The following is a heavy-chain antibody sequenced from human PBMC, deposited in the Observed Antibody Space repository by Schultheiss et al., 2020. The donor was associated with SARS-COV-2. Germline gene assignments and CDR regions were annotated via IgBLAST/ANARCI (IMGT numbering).Heavy chain of an antibody. V-gene: IGHV4-61*08. D-gene: IGHD6-6*01. CDR1: GGSISSGDYY. CDR2: IYHSGST. CDR3: ARGRERLYSSSSGADFDY. J-gene: IGHJ4*02. Sequence: SETLSLTCTVSGGSISSGDYYWSWIRQPPGKGLEWIGEIYHSGSTNYNPSLKSRVTISVDTSKNQFSLKLSSVTAADTAVYYCARGRERLYSSSSGADFDYWGQGTLVTVSS.